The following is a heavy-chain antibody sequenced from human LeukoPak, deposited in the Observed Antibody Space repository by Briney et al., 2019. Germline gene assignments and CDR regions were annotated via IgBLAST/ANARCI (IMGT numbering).Heavy chain of an antibody. J-gene: IGHJ4*02. CDR3: ARETVTTVTTDYYFDY. D-gene: IGHD4-11*01. CDR2: IYTSGST. Sequence: PSETPSLTCTVSGGSISSGSYYWSWIRQPAGKGLEWIGRIYTSGSTNYNPSLKSRVTISVDTSKNQFSLKLSSVTAADTAVYYCARETVTTVTTDYYFDYWGQGTLVTVSS. V-gene: IGHV4-61*02. CDR1: GGSISSGSYY.